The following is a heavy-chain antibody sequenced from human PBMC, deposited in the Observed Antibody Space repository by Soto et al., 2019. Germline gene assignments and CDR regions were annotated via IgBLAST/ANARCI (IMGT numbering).Heavy chain of an antibody. D-gene: IGHD4-4*01. CDR1: GFTFSSYG. V-gene: IGHV3-30*03. J-gene: IGHJ6*02. CDR3: TVGTDRYYYYGMDV. Sequence: QVQLVESGGGVVQPGRSLRLSCAASGFTFSSYGMHWVRQAPGKGLEWVAVISYDGSNKYYADSVKGRFTISRDNSKNTLYLQMNSLRAEDTAVYYCTVGTDRYYYYGMDVWGQGTTVTVSS. CDR2: ISYDGSNK.